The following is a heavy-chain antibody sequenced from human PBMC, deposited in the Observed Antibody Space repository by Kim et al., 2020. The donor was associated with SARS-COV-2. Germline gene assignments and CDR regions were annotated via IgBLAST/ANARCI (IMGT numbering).Heavy chain of an antibody. CDR2: TA. V-gene: IGHV1-69*01. D-gene: IGHD3-22*01. J-gene: IGHJ4*02. CDR3: ASGDSSGYPY. Sequence: TANYAQKFQGRVTFTADESTSTAYMELSSLRSEDTAVYYCASGDSSGYPYWGQGTLVTVSS.